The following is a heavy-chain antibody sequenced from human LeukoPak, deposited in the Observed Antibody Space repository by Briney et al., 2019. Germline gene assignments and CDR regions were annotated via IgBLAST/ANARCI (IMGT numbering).Heavy chain of an antibody. Sequence: GGSLRLSCAASGFTFSSYAMHWVRQAPGKGLEWVAVISYDGSNKYYADSVKGRFTISRDNSKNTLYLQMNGLRAEDTAVYYCANLPSYGSGSYEDYWGQGTLVTVSS. CDR2: ISYDGSNK. D-gene: IGHD3-10*01. V-gene: IGHV3-30-3*01. J-gene: IGHJ4*02. CDR1: GFTFSSYA. CDR3: ANLPSYGSGSYEDY.